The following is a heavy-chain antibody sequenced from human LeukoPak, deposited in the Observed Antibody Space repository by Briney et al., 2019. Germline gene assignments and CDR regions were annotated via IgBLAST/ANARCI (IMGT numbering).Heavy chain of an antibody. CDR2: MSSSSYI. J-gene: IGHJ3*02. Sequence: GGSLRLSCAASGVTFSSDSMNWGGRAPGKGLEGVSSMSSSSYIYYPDSVKGRFPISRDNAKNSLHLQMNRRRAEDPAVYYCARGSSSSWYLGAFGIWGQGTMVTVSS. V-gene: IGHV3-21*04. CDR1: GVTFSSDS. D-gene: IGHD6-13*01. CDR3: ARGSSSSWYLGAFGI.